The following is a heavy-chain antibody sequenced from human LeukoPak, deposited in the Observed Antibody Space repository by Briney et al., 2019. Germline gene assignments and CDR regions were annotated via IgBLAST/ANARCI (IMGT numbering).Heavy chain of an antibody. CDR1: GDIVSSNSAA. CDR2: TYYRSKWYN. CDR3: ARSGYYYDSSGYAHFDY. Sequence: SQTLSLTCAISGDIVSSNSAAWHWIRQSPSRGLEWLGRTYYRSKWYNDYAVSVKSRITINPDTSKNQFSLQLNSVTPEDTAVYYCARSGYYYDSSGYAHFDYWGQGTLVTVSS. J-gene: IGHJ4*02. V-gene: IGHV6-1*01. D-gene: IGHD3-22*01.